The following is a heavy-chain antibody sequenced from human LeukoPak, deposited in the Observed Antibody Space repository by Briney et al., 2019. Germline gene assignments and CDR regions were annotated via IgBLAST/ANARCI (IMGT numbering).Heavy chain of an antibody. CDR1: GFTFSSYA. V-gene: IGHV3-23*01. Sequence: AGGSLRLSCAASGFTFSSYAMSWVRQAPGKGLEWVSVTSDSGSSTYYADSVKGRFTISRDNSKNTMYLQMNSLKAEDTAVYYCAKKAVGTATGGPFDYWGQGTLVIVSS. CDR2: TSDSGSST. CDR3: AKKAVGTATGGPFDY. J-gene: IGHJ4*02. D-gene: IGHD1-26*01.